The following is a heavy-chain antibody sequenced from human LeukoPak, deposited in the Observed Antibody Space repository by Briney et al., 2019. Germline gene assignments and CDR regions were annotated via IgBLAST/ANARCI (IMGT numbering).Heavy chain of an antibody. Sequence: ASVKVSFKASGYTFTTYGITWVRQAPGQGLEWTGWVSAYSGDTDYAQSLQGRVTMTTDTSTSTAYMELTTLRSDDTAVYYCARVWYDSGNHLYFYYGLDVWGQGTTVTVSS. D-gene: IGHD3-22*01. V-gene: IGHV1-18*01. CDR2: VSAYSGDT. CDR3: ARVWYDSGNHLYFYYGLDV. J-gene: IGHJ6*02. CDR1: GYTFTTYG.